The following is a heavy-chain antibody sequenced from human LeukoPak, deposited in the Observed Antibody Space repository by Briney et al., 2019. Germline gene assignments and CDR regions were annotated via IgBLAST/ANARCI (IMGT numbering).Heavy chain of an antibody. V-gene: IGHV3-30*18. J-gene: IGHJ4*02. CDR2: ISFDGTNI. CDR3: AKDVGLEYFDWSLPDY. D-gene: IGHD3-9*01. CDR1: GFNFYNSG. Sequence: QAGGSLRLSCAASGFNFYNSGMHWVRQAPGKGLEWVAAISFDGTNINYGDSVKGRCTISRDNSKNTLYLQMNSLRAEDTAVYYCAKDVGLEYFDWSLPDYWGQGTLVSVSS.